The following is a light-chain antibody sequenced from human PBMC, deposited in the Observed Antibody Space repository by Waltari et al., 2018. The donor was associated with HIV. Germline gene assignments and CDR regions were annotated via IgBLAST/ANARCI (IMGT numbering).Light chain of an antibody. CDR2: EVS. V-gene: IGLV2-8*01. CDR3: SSYAGSNVI. CDR1: SSDVGGYNY. J-gene: IGLJ2*01. Sequence: QSALPQPPSASGSRGQSVHLSCPGTSSDVGGYNYFPWYQQHPDKAPKLLIYEVSRRPSGVPGRFSGSKSGNTASLTVSGLQAEDEADYYCSSYAGSNVIFGGGTKLTVL.